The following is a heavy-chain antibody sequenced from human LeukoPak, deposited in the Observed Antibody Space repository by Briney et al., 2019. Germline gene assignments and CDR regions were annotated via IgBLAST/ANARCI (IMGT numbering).Heavy chain of an antibody. Sequence: ASVKVSCKASGSSFTGYYMHWMRQAPGQGLEWMGWINPSSGGTNYAQKFQGRVTMTRDTSISTAYTELSRLRSDDTAVDYCARDDYDSSGYYRDYWGQGTLVTVSS. J-gene: IGHJ4*02. CDR3: ARDDYDSSGYYRDY. D-gene: IGHD3-22*01. CDR1: GSSFTGYY. V-gene: IGHV1-2*02. CDR2: INPSSGGT.